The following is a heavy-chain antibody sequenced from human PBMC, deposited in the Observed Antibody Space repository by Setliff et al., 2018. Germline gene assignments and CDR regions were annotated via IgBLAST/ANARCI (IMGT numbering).Heavy chain of an antibody. CDR2: INTITGNP. J-gene: IGHJ6*03. CDR3: ARASRFGTAIYKGDYYMDV. V-gene: IGHV7-4-1*01. CDR1: GYTFSRYG. D-gene: IGHD2-21*02. Sequence: ASVKVSCKASGYTFSRYGFSWVRQAPGQGLEWMGRINTITGNPTYAQGFTGRFVFSLDTSVSTAYLQIYSLKAEDTAVYYCARASRFGTAIYKGDYYMDVWGNGTTVTVSS.